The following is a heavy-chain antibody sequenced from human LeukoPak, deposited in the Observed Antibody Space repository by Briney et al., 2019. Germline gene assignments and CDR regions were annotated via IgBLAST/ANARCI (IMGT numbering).Heavy chain of an antibody. V-gene: IGHV3-21*01. J-gene: IGHJ6*04. CDR1: GFPFKSYS. CDR3: ARDGGGVVVVVAATTGTGMDV. CDR2: ISSSRSYR. Sequence: PGGSLRLSCAASGFPFKSYSMNWVRRAPGKGRECGLSISSSRSYRYYADSVKGRFNNTRDNAKNSLYLQMNNLRAEDTAVYYCARDGGGVVVVVAATTGTGMDVWGKGTTVTVSS. D-gene: IGHD2-15*01.